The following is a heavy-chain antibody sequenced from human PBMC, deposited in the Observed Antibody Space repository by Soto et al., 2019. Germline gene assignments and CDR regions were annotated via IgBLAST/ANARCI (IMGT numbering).Heavy chain of an antibody. V-gene: IGHV1-3*01. J-gene: IGHJ4*02. CDR3: ARDQSPYQLLSAVGLGPANY. D-gene: IGHD2-2*01. Sequence: ASVKVSCKASVHTFTSYAMHWVRQAPGQRLEWMGWINAGNGNTKYSQKFQGRVTITRDTSASTAYMELSSLRSEDTAVYYCARDQSPYQLLSAVGLGPANYWGQGTLVTVSS. CDR2: INAGNGNT. CDR1: VHTFTSYA.